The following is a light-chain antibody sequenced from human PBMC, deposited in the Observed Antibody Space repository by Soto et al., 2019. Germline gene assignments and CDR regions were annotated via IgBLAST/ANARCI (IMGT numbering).Light chain of an antibody. V-gene: IGKV1-5*03. J-gene: IGKJ4*01. CDR3: LQYNHYPLT. Sequence: DIQMTQSPSTLSASVGDRVTLTCRASQTINRWLAWYQQRPGKGPKLLIHQASSLEGGVPSRFSGSGSGTEFTLTMSSLQPDDFATYFCLQYNHYPLTFGGGTKVEIK. CDR2: QAS. CDR1: QTINRW.